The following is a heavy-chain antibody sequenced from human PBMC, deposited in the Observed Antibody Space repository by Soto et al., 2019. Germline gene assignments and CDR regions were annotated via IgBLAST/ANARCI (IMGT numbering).Heavy chain of an antibody. V-gene: IGHV3-48*03. J-gene: IGHJ3*02. CDR2: ISSSGDSI. CDR3: AREGDLHLDALDI. Sequence: EVQVVESGGGLVQPGGSLRLSCAASGFTFSSFEMHWVRQAPGKGLEWVSYISSSGDSINYADSVKGRFTISRDNAQSSLYLQMNSLGVEDTAVYYCAREGDLHLDALDIWGQGTMVTVSS. CDR1: GFTFSSFE. D-gene: IGHD3-16*01.